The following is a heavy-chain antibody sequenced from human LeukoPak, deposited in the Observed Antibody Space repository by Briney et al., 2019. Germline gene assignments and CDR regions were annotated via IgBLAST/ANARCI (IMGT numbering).Heavy chain of an antibody. V-gene: IGHV4-39*01. J-gene: IGHJ4*02. CDR1: GGSISSSSYY. CDR3: ASDEAYDSSGYFDY. Sequence: PSETLSLTCTVSGGSISSSSYYWGWIRPPPGKGMEWIGSIYYSGSTYYNPSLKSRVTISVDTSKNQFSLKLSSVTAADTAVYYCASDEAYDSSGYFDYWGQGTLVTVSS. CDR2: IYYSGST. D-gene: IGHD3-22*01.